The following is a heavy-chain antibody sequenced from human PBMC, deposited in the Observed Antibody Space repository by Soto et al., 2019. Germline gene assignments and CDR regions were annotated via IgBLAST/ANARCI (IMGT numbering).Heavy chain of an antibody. D-gene: IGHD2-21*02. J-gene: IGHJ6*02. CDR2: MYYSGST. V-gene: IGHV4-61*01. Sequence: SETLSLTCTVSGGSVSSGRNYWNWIRQPPGKGLEWIGYMYYSGSTNYNPSLKSRVTISVDTSKNQFSLKLTSVTAADTAVYYCARGSHCGGDCYSGYYYYYGMDVWGQGLPVTVSS. CDR1: GGSVSSGRNY. CDR3: ARGSHCGGDCYSGYYYYYGMDV.